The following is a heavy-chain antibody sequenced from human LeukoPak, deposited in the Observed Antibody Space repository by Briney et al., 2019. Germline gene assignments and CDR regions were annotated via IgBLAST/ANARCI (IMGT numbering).Heavy chain of an antibody. CDR2: ISYDGSNK. CDR1: GFTFSSYA. D-gene: IGHD1-26*01. Sequence: PGGFLRLSCAASGFTFSSYAMHWVRQAPGKGLEWVAVISYDGSNKYYADSVKGRFTISRDNSKNTLYLQMNSLRAEDTAVYYCARSTRENWFDPWGQGTLVTVSS. J-gene: IGHJ5*02. CDR3: ARSTRENWFDP. V-gene: IGHV3-30-3*01.